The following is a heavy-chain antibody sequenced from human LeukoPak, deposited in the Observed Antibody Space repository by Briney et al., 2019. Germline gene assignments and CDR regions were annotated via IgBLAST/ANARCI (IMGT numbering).Heavy chain of an antibody. CDR1: GFIFSNDA. CDR2: ISNRGDRT. J-gene: IGHJ4*02. Sequence: GGSLRLPCAASGFIFSNDAMSWVRQAPGKGLEWVCSISNRGDRTYYAASVRGRLTISRDNSKNTLFLEMNSLRAEDTAVYYCAKGHDSSGYHRRPFDYWGQGTLVTVSS. V-gene: IGHV3-23*01. CDR3: AKGHDSSGYHRRPFDY. D-gene: IGHD3-22*01.